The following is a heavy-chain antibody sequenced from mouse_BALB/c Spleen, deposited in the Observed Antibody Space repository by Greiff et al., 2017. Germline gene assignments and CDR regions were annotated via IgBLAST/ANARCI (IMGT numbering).Heavy chain of an antibody. D-gene: IGHD1-1*02. V-gene: IGHV1-9*01. J-gene: IGHJ4*01. Sequence: QVQLQQSGAELMKPGASVKISCKATGYTFSSYWIEWVKQRPGHGLEWIGEILPGSGSTNYNEKFKGKATFTADTSSNTAYMQLSSLTSEDSAVYYCARERGGKRGGAMDYWGQGTSVTVSS. CDR3: ARERGGKRGGAMDY. CDR2: ILPGSGST. CDR1: GYTFSSYW.